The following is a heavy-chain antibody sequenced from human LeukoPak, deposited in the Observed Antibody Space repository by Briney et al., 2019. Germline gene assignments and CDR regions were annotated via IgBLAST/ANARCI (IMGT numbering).Heavy chain of an antibody. V-gene: IGHV4-34*01. CDR3: ARGPGVSGYYSFHHSADAFDI. J-gene: IGHJ3*02. CDR1: GGSFSGYY. Sequence: PSETLSLTCAVYGGSFSGYYWSWIRQSPGKGLEWIGEINHSGSTNYNPSLKSRVTISVDTSKNQFSLKLSSVTAADTAVYYCARGPGVSGYYSFHHSADAFDIWGQGTMVTVSS. D-gene: IGHD3-22*01. CDR2: INHSGST.